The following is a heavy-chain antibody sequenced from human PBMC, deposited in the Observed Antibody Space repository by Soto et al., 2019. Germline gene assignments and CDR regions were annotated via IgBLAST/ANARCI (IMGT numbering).Heavy chain of an antibody. Sequence: PSETLSLTCTVSGGSISSYYWSWIRQPPGKGLEWIGYIYYSGSTNYNPSLKSRVTISVDTSKNQFSLKLSSVTAADTAVYYCARGRTVTTWLDYWGQGTLVTVSS. CDR1: GGSISSYY. CDR2: IYYSGST. V-gene: IGHV4-59*01. D-gene: IGHD4-17*01. CDR3: ARGRTVTTWLDY. J-gene: IGHJ4*02.